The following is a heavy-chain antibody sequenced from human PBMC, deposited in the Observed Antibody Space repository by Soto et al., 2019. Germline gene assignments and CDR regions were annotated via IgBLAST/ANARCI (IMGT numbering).Heavy chain of an antibody. CDR1: GYTFTGYY. J-gene: IGHJ4*02. V-gene: IGHV1-2*04. CDR3: ARNTGYSSEGFDS. Sequence: SVEVSFKASGYTFTGYYMHWVRQAPGQGLEWMGWINPNSGGTNYAQKFQGWVTMTRDTSISTAYMELSRLRSDDTAVYYCARNTGYSSEGFDSWGQGTLVTVYS. CDR2: INPNSGGT. D-gene: IGHD6-25*01.